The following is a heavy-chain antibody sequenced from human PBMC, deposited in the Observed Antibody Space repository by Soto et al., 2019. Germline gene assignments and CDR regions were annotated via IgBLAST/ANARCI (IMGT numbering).Heavy chain of an antibody. D-gene: IGHD3-10*01. CDR1: GGSISSYY. J-gene: IGHJ5*02. Sequence: SETLSLTCTVSGGSISSYYWSWIRQPPGKGLEWIGYIYYSGSTNYNPSLKSRVTISVDTSKNQFSLKLSSVTAADTAVYYCERGTSVINGSGSYYPDWFDPWGQGTLVTVSS. V-gene: IGHV4-59*08. CDR2: IYYSGST. CDR3: ERGTSVINGSGSYYPDWFDP.